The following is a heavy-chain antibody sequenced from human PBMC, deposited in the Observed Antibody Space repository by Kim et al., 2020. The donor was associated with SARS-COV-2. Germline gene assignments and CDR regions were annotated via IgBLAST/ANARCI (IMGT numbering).Heavy chain of an antibody. V-gene: IGHV3-21*01. J-gene: IGHJ4*02. Sequence: EKGRVTISRDNDKNSLYLQMNSLRAEETAVDYCARPANYYGSGGYIFDYWGQGTLVTVSS. D-gene: IGHD3-10*01. CDR3: ARPANYYGSGGYIFDY.